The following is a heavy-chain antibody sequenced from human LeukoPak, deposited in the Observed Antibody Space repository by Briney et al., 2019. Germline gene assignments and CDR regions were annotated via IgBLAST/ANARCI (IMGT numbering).Heavy chain of an antibody. CDR3: AKDEAVAGSDFFDY. CDR2: IIGNGGTT. Sequence: GGSLRLSCAASGFTFRIYAMTWVRQAPGKGLEWVSTIIGNGGTTYYADSVKGRVAISRDNSKNTVFLQLNSLRAEDTAVCFCAKDEAVAGSDFFDYWGRGTLVTVSS. V-gene: IGHV3-23*01. J-gene: IGHJ4*02. CDR1: GFTFRIYA. D-gene: IGHD6-19*01.